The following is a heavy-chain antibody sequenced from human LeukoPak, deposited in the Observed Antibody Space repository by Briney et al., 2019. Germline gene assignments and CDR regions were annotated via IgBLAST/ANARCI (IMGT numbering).Heavy chain of an antibody. CDR3: ARQYYGYSGGVLNS. CDR2: IYYSGST. D-gene: IGHD3-16*01. Sequence: PSETLSLTCTVSGGSISSYYWSWIRQAPGKGLEWIGYIYYSGSTNYNPSLKSRVTISVDTSKNQFSLKLNSVTAADTALYYFARQYYGYSGGVLNSGGQEPWATAP. J-gene: IGHJ5*01. CDR1: GGSISSYY. V-gene: IGHV4-59*08.